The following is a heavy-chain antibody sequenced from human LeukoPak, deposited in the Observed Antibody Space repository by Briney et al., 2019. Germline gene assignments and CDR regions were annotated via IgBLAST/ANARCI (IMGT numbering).Heavy chain of an antibody. CDR3: VKVLASGDAFDI. CDR2: ISSRGDST. D-gene: IGHD3-10*01. J-gene: IGHJ3*02. Sequence: GGSLRLSCAASGFPFNSYAMTWVRQAPGKGLGWVSAISSRGDSTYYADSVKGRFTISRDNSKYTLYLQMNSLRADDTALYYCVKVLASGDAFDIWGQGTMVIVSS. CDR1: GFPFNSYA. V-gene: IGHV3-23*01.